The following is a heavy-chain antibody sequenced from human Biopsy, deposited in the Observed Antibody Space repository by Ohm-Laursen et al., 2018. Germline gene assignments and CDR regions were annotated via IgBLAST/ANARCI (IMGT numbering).Heavy chain of an antibody. CDR2: IWYDGSNG. J-gene: IGHJ2*01. D-gene: IGHD6-19*01. CDR3: ARRAVAGSYNWYFDL. CDR1: GFIFNYG. V-gene: IGHV3-33*01. Sequence: SLRLSCTASGFIFNYGMHWVRQAPGKGLEWVAVIWYDGSNGNYADSVKGRFTISRDNSKNTLYLQMNSLRAEDTAVYYCARRAVAGSYNWYFDLWGRGTLVTVSS.